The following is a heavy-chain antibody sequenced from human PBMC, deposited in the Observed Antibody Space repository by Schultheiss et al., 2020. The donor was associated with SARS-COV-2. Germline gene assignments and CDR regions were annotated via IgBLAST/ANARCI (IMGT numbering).Heavy chain of an antibody. CDR2: ISGDGTIT. V-gene: IGHV3-74*01. D-gene: IGHD5-18*01. Sequence: GGSLRLSCAASGFTFSSYWMSWVRQVPGKGLVWVSHISGDGTITVYADSVKGRFTISRDNAEYSAHLQMNSLGAKDTAVYFCARGGGHNSGYEGGGWFHPWGQGTLVTVSS. J-gene: IGHJ5*02. CDR1: GFTFSSYW. CDR3: ARGGGHNSGYEGGGWFHP.